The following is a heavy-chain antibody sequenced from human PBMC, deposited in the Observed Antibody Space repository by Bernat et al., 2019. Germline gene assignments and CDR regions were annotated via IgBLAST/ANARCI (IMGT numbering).Heavy chain of an antibody. CDR3: AKEKGGYCGGDCPAGPDDY. CDR1: GFTFSSYG. D-gene: IGHD2-21*02. V-gene: IGHV3-30*18. J-gene: IGHJ4*02. Sequence: QVQLVESGGGVVQPGRSLRLSCAASGFTFSSYGMHWVRQAPGKGLEWVAVISYDGSNKYYADYVKGRFTISRDNSKNTLYLQMNSLRAEDTAVYYCAKEKGGYCGGDCPAGPDDYWGQGTLVTVSS. CDR2: ISYDGSNK.